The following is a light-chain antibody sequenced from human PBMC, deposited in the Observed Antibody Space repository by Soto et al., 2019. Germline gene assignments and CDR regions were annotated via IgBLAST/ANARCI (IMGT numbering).Light chain of an antibody. J-gene: IGKJ5*01. CDR2: DVS. CDR1: QSVGTY. Sequence: EILLTQSPATLSLSPGERATLSCRASQSVGTYLAWYQQKPGQSPRLLMFDVSNRATGIPARFSGSGSGTDFTLTISSLEPEDFGVYYCQHRSIWPVSFGQGTRLEVK. CDR3: QHRSIWPVS. V-gene: IGKV3-11*01.